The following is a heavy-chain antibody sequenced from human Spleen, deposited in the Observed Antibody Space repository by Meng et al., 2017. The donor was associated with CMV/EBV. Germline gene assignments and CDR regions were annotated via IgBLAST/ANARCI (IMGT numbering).Heavy chain of an antibody. D-gene: IGHD3-10*02. CDR3: ATGPMFNY. J-gene: IGHJ4*02. V-gene: IGHV4-34*01. CDR1: GGSFSGYY. CDR2: INHSGST. Sequence: SETLSLTCAVYGGSFSGYYWSWIRQPPGKGLEWIGEINHSGSTNYNPSLKSRGTISLDMSKNQFSLNLRSVTAADTAVYYCATGPMFNYWGQGTLVTVSS.